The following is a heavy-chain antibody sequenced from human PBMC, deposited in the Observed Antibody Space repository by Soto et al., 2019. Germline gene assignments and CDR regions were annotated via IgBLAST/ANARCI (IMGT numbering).Heavy chain of an antibody. D-gene: IGHD3-3*01. CDR3: ARGAAPITIFGVVDPHDDFDI. Sequence: SLTCAVSGGSISSGGYSWSRIRQPPGKGLEWIGYIYHSGSTYYNPSLKSRVTISVDRSKNQFSLKLSSVTAADTAVYYCARGAAPITIFGVVDPHDDFDIWGQGTMVTVSS. CDR1: GGSISSGGYS. J-gene: IGHJ3*02. V-gene: IGHV4-30-2*01. CDR2: IYHSGST.